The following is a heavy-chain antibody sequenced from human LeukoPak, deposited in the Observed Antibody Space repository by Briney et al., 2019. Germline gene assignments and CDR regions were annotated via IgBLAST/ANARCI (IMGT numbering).Heavy chain of an antibody. V-gene: IGHV3-74*01. CDR1: GFTFSSYW. D-gene: IGHD6-6*01. CDR2: INTDGSGT. J-gene: IGHJ4*02. CDR3: ARDLAFSSSSDRH. Sequence: GGSLRLSCAASGFTFSSYWMHWVRQAPGKGLVWVSRINTDGSGTGYADSVKGRFTISGDNAKNTLYLQMNSLRAEDTAVYYCARDLAFSSSSDRHWGLGTLVTVSS.